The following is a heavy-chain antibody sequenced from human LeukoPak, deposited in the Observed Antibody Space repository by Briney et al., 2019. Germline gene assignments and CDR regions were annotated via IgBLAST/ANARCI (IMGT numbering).Heavy chain of an antibody. J-gene: IGHJ5*02. CDR2: ISSSGSTI. CDR1: GFTFSSYE. V-gene: IGHV3-48*03. CDR3: AKERGSITMVRSPFDP. D-gene: IGHD3-10*01. Sequence: GGSLRLSCAASGFTFSSYEMNWVRQAPGKGLEWVSYISSSGSTIYYADSVKGRFTISRDNAKNTLYLQMNSLRAEDTAVYYCAKERGSITMVRSPFDPWGQGTLVTVSS.